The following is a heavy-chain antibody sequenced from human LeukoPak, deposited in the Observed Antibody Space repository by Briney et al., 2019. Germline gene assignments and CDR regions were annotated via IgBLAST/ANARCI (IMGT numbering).Heavy chain of an antibody. Sequence: GGSLRLSCAASGFIFSSYAMSWVRQAPGKGLEGISVISGSGGSTYYADSVKGRFTISRDNSKNTLYLQMNSLRAEDTAVYYCAKGGDTYSSGWYGSEGAFDYWGQGTLVTVSS. CDR2: ISGSGGST. D-gene: IGHD6-19*01. CDR1: GFIFSSYA. CDR3: AKGGDTYSSGWYGSEGAFDY. J-gene: IGHJ4*02. V-gene: IGHV3-23*01.